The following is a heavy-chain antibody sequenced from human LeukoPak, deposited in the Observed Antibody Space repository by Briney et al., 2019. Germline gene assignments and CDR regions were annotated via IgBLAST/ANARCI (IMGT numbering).Heavy chain of an antibody. CDR3: ARDLADCSSTSCYFSDLDY. CDR1: GFTFSSYA. V-gene: IGHV3-30-3*01. Sequence: PGRSLRLSCAASGFTFSSYAMHWARQAPGKGLEWVAVISYDGSNKYYADSVKGRFTISRDNSKNTLYLQMNSLRAEDTAVYYCARDLADCSSTSCYFSDLDYWGQGTLVTVSS. J-gene: IGHJ4*02. D-gene: IGHD2-2*01. CDR2: ISYDGSNK.